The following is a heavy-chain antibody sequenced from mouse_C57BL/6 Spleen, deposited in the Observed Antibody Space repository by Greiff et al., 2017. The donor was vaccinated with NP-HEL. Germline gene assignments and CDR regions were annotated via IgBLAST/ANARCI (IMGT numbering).Heavy chain of an antibody. J-gene: IGHJ3*01. CDR1: GFTFSDYG. CDR3: ARDYRAAY. D-gene: IGHD2-14*01. CDR2: ISSGSSTI. V-gene: IGHV5-17*01. Sequence: EVKLVESGGGLVKPGGSLKLSCAASGFTFSDYGMHWVRQAPEKGLEWVAYISSGSSTIYYADTVKGRFAISRDKAKNTLFLQMTSLRSEDTAMYYCARDYRAAYWGQGTLVTVSA.